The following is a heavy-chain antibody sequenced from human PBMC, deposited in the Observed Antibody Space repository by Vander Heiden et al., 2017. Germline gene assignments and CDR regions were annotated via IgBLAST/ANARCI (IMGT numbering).Heavy chain of an antibody. CDR2: ISGSGGST. Sequence: EVQLLESGGGLVQPGGSLRLSCAASGFTFSSYAMSWVRQAPGKGLEWVAAISGSGGSTYYADSVKGRFTISRDNSKNTLYLQMNSLRAEDTAVYYCAKDSARGPWGSGLDYWGQGTLVTVSS. D-gene: IGHD3-10*01. J-gene: IGHJ4*02. CDR3: AKDSARGPWGSGLDY. V-gene: IGHV3-23*01. CDR1: GFTFSSYA.